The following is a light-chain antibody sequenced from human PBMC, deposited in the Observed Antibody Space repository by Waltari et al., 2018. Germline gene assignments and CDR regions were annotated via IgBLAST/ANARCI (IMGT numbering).Light chain of an antibody. CDR1: QNIDNN. CDR2: GAS. Sequence: EVVMTQSPAALSGSPGARVPLSYKASQNIDNNLAWYQQKPGQSPRLLYGASTRATGVPARFSGSGSGTEFTLTISSLQSEDCAVFYCQQYNRWPPLTFGGGTKVEIK. J-gene: IGKJ4*01. CDR3: QQYNRWPPLT. V-gene: IGKV3-15*01.